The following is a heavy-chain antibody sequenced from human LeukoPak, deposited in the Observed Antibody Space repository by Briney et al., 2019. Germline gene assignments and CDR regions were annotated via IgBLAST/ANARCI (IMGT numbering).Heavy chain of an antibody. CDR2: IIPSDGFT. V-gene: IGHV1-46*01. Sequence: VASVKVSCKASGYTFSSYYVHWVRQAPGQGLEWMGMIIPSDGFTSYAQRFQGRVTMTRDMSTSTVYMELSSLRSEDTAVYYCARDLGGAINFDYWGQGTLVTVSS. D-gene: IGHD3-10*01. CDR3: ARDLGGAINFDY. CDR1: GYTFSSYY. J-gene: IGHJ4*02.